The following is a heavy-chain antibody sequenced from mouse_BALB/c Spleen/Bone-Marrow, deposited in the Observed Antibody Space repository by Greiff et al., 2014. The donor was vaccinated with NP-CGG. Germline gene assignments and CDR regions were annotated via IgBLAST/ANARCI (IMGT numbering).Heavy chain of an antibody. V-gene: IGHV5-12-2*01. D-gene: IGHD2-14*01. CDR1: GFTFSSYT. Sequence: EVHLVESGGGLVQPGGSLKLSCAASGFTFSSYTMSWVRQTPEKRLEWVAYISNGGGSTYYPDTVKGRFTISRDNAKYTLYLQMNSLKSEDAAMYYCERGIGGSGMDYWGQGTPVTVSS. CDR2: ISNGGGST. CDR3: ERGIGGSGMDY. J-gene: IGHJ4*01.